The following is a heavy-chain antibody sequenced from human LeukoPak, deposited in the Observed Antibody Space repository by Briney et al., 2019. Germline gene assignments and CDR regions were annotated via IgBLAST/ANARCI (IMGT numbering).Heavy chain of an antibody. CDR1: GGSISSYY. V-gene: IGHV4-59*08. D-gene: IGHD5-24*01. Sequence: SETLSLTCTVSGGSISSYYWSWIRQPPGKGLEWIGDIYYSGSTNYNPSLKSRVTISVDTSKNQFSLKLSSVTAADTAVYYCARHRSWLQQYYFDYWGQGTLVTVSS. CDR2: IYYSGST. J-gene: IGHJ4*02. CDR3: ARHRSWLQQYYFDY.